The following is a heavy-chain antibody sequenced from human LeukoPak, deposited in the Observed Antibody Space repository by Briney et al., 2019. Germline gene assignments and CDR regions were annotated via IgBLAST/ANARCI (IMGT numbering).Heavy chain of an antibody. Sequence: ASVKISCKAPGYTFTNYYMHWVREAPGQGLEWMGIINPSGGSTSYAQKFQGRVTMTRDTSTSTVYMELSSLRSEDTAVYYCARESGYSAGYFDYWGQGTLVTVSS. D-gene: IGHD5-12*01. J-gene: IGHJ4*02. V-gene: IGHV1-46*01. CDR1: GYTFTNYY. CDR2: INPSGGST. CDR3: ARESGYSAGYFDY.